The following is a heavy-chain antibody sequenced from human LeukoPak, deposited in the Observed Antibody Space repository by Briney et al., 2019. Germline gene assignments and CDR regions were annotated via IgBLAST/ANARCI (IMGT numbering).Heavy chain of an antibody. J-gene: IGHJ3*02. CDR2: ITGDASVT. CDR1: GFTFRFSA. Sequence: GGSLRLSCAGSGFTFRFSAMTWVRQAPGKGLEWVSGITGDASVTYDADSVKGRFNISRDNSKNTLYLQLNSLRVEDTAVYYCAKAYSTSLYGDAFHIWSQGTMVTVSP. D-gene: IGHD6-13*01. V-gene: IGHV3-23*01. CDR3: AKAYSTSLYGDAFHI.